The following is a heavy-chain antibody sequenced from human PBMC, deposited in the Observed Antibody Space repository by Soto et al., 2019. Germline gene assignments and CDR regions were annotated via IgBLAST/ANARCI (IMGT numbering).Heavy chain of an antibody. CDR2: IIPIFGTA. CDR3: ARDLLPYYDLWAAAKQTYYYYYGMDV. D-gene: IGHD3-3*01. CDR1: RGTFSSYA. V-gene: IGHV1-69*13. Sequence: ASVKVSCKASRGTFSSYAISWVRQAPGQGLEWMGGIIPIFGTANYAQKFQGRVTITADESTSTAYMELSSLRSEDTAVYYCARDLLPYYDLWAAAKQTYYYYYGMDVWGQGTTVPVSS. J-gene: IGHJ6*02.